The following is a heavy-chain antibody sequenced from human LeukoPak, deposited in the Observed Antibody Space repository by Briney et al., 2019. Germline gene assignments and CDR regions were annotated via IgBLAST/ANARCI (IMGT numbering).Heavy chain of an antibody. V-gene: IGHV4-31*03. CDR1: GGSISSGGYS. D-gene: IGHD3-16*02. Sequence: SQTLSLTCTVSGGSISSGGYSWSWIRQHPGKGLEWIGYIYYSGSTYCNPSLKSRVTISVDTSKNQFSLKLSSVTAADTAVYYCARVPYDYVWGSYPGMDVWGQGTTVTVSS. J-gene: IGHJ6*02. CDR3: ARVPYDYVWGSYPGMDV. CDR2: IYYSGST.